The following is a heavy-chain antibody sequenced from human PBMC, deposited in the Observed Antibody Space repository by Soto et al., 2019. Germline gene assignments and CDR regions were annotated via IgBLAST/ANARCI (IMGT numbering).Heavy chain of an antibody. J-gene: IGHJ3*02. CDR3: ATLRDDFWSGPDAFDI. D-gene: IGHD3-3*01. CDR1: GYTFTIYD. CDR2: MNANNGNT. Sequence: ASVKVSCKASGYTFTIYDINWVRQATGQGLEWMGWMNANNGNTKYSQKFQGRVTMTRDTSASTAYMELSSLRSEDTAVYYCATLRDDFWSGPDAFDIWGQGTMVTVSS. V-gene: IGHV1-8*01.